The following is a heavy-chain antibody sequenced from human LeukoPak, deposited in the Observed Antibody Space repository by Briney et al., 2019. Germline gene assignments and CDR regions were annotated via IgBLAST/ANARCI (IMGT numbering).Heavy chain of an antibody. CDR1: GGTFSSYA. D-gene: IGHD6-6*01. V-gene: IGHV1-69*05. CDR2: IIPIFGTA. Sequence: SVKVSCKSSGGTFSSYAISWVRQAPGQGLEWMGGIIPIFGTANYAQKFQGRVTITTDESTSTAYMELRSLRSDDTAVYYCARDGSSIAARAGDYWGQGTLVTVSS. CDR3: ARDGSSIAARAGDY. J-gene: IGHJ4*02.